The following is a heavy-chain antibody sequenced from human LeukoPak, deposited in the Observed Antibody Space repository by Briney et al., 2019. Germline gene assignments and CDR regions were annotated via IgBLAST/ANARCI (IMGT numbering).Heavy chain of an antibody. V-gene: IGHV4-4*07. D-gene: IGHD3-10*01. CDR1: GGSFSTYY. CDR2: IYADKTT. CDR3: ARDAKYYYGSRTYFFFEY. J-gene: IGHJ4*02. Sequence: SETLSLTCSVSGGSFSTYYWSWIRQPAGKGLEWIGHIYADKTTDYNPSLKSRVTMSIDASRNQFSLKLSSVTAADTAVYYCARDAKYYYGSRTYFFFEYWGQGTLLSVSS.